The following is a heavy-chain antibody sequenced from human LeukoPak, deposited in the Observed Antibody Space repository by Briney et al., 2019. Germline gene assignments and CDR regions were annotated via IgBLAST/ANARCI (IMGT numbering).Heavy chain of an antibody. CDR1: GLTFNSHS. V-gene: IGHV3-23*01. J-gene: IGHJ4*02. Sequence: GGSLRLSCVASGLTFNSHSMSWVRQAPGMGLEWVSVVSTNGDVTFYADSVKGRFTISRDNSKNTLFLQMNSLRAEDTAVYYCARTPGYSYASRFDYWGQGTLVTVSS. CDR3: ARTPGYSYASRFDY. D-gene: IGHD5-18*01. CDR2: VSTNGDVT.